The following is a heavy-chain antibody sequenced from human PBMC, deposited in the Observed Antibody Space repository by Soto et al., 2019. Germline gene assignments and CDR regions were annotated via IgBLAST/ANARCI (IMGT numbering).Heavy chain of an antibody. D-gene: IGHD4-17*01. V-gene: IGHV3-30*18. J-gene: IGHJ4*02. CDR3: AKGTPVNGDYALDY. CDR2: IAYDGNNK. Sequence: GGSLRLSCAASGFTFSSFAMHWVRQAPGKGLEWVALIAYDGNNKYFADSVKGRFTISRDNSKDTVYLQMDSLRPEDTAVYYCAKGTPVNGDYALDYWGQGSLVTVSS. CDR1: GFTFSSFA.